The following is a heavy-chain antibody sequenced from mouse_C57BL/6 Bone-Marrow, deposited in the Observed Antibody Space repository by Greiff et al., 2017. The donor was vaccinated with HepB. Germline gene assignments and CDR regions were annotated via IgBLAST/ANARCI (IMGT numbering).Heavy chain of an antibody. CDR2: IYPGNGDT. D-gene: IGHD1-1*01. CDR1: GYTFTSYN. V-gene: IGHV1-12*01. J-gene: IGHJ4*01. CDR3: ARGIIRYYYAMDY. Sequence: LQQPGAELVRPGTSVKMSCKASGYTFTSYNIHWVKQTPRQGLEWIGAIYPGNGDTSYNQKFKGKGTLTVDKSSSTAYMQLSSLTSEDSAVYLCARGIIRYYYAMDYGGQGTSVTVTA.